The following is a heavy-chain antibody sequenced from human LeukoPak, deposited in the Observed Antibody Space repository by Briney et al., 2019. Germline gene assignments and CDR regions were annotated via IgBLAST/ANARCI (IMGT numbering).Heavy chain of an antibody. Sequence: PGGSLRLSCAASGFTFSSYAMHWVRQAPGKGLEYVSAISSNGGSTYYANSVKGRFTISRDNSKNTLYLQMGSLRAEDMAVYYCARAAAGPFDYWGQGNLVTVSS. J-gene: IGHJ4*02. CDR2: ISSNGGST. V-gene: IGHV3-64*01. CDR1: GFTFSSYA. D-gene: IGHD6-13*01. CDR3: ARAAAGPFDY.